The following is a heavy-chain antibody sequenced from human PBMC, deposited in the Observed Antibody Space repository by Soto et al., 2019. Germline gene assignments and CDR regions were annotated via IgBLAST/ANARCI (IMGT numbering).Heavy chain of an antibody. D-gene: IGHD6-6*01. CDR3: ARDYWAGRPGHYYAMDV. CDR2: IFHSGDT. CDR1: GASISSSNW. V-gene: IGHV4-4*02. J-gene: IGHJ6*02. Sequence: QVQLQESGPGLVEPSGTLSLTCAVSGASISSSNWWSWVRQSPGKGLEWIGEIFHSGDTSYNPTLKSRVIISVDKSKNQCSLRLTSVTASDTAVYFCARDYWAGRPGHYYAMDVWGQGTTVIVSS.